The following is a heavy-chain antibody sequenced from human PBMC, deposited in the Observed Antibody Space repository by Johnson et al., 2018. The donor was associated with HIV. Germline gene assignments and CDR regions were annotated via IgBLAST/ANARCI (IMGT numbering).Heavy chain of an antibody. CDR1: GFTFDDYG. CDR2: INWNGGST. V-gene: IGHV3-20*04. D-gene: IGHD2-21*01. Sequence: MQLVESGGGVVRPGGSLRLSCAASGFTFDDYGMSWVRQVPGKGLEWVSGINWNGGSTGYADSVKGRFTISRDNAKNSLYLQMNSLRAEDTAVYYCAKGPQGIATPDAFDIWGQGTMVTVSS. CDR3: AKGPQGIATPDAFDI. J-gene: IGHJ3*02.